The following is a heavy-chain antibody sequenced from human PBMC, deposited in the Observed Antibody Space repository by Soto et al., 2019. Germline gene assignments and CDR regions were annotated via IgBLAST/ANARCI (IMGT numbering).Heavy chain of an antibody. CDR1: GFTFSSYG. CDR2: IWYDGSNK. Sequence: GGSLRLSCAASGFTFSSYGMHWVRQAPGKGLEWVAVIWYDGSNKYYADSVKGRFTISRDNSKNTLYLQMNSLRAEDTAVYYCARDLEDDYGDFYFAYWGQGTLVTVSS. D-gene: IGHD4-17*01. J-gene: IGHJ4*02. CDR3: ARDLEDDYGDFYFAY. V-gene: IGHV3-33*01.